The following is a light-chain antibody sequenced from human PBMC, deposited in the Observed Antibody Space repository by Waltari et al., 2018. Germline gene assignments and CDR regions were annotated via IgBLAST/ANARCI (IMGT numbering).Light chain of an antibody. CDR2: AAS. Sequence: DIQMTQSPSSLSASVGDKVTNTCRASQGISNALAWYQQKPGKAPKLLIYAASNLQSGVPSRFSGSGSGTDFTLTISSLQPEDFAVYYCQQRNSYPLTFGGGTKVEIK. V-gene: IGKV1-17*01. CDR3: QQRNSYPLT. CDR1: QGISNA. J-gene: IGKJ4*01.